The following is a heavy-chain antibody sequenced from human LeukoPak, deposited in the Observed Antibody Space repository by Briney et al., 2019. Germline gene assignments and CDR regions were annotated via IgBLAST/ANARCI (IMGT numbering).Heavy chain of an antibody. Sequence: AGSLRLSCAASGFTFSSYGMHWVRQAPGKGLEWVAFIRYDGSNKYYADSVKGRFTISRDNSKNTLYPQMNSLRAEDTAVYYCAKDRRGYCSGNSCTDAFDIWGQGTMVTVSS. J-gene: IGHJ3*02. CDR2: IRYDGSNK. CDR3: AKDRRGYCSGNSCTDAFDI. CDR1: GFTFSSYG. D-gene: IGHD2-15*01. V-gene: IGHV3-30*02.